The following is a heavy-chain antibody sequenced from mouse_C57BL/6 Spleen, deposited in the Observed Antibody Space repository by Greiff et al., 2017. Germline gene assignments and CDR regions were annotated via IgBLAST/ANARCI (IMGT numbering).Heavy chain of an antibody. CDR2: INPYNDGT. J-gene: IGHJ1*03. D-gene: IGHD1-1*01. Sequence: EVKLVESGPVLVKPGASVKMSCKASGYTFTDYYMNWVKQSHGKSLEWIGVINPYNDGTSYNQKFKGKATLTVDKSSRTADMELNRLTSEDSAVYYCASITTVVGYFDLWGTGTTVNVSS. CDR3: ASITTVVGYFDL. CDR1: GYTFTDYY. V-gene: IGHV1-19*01.